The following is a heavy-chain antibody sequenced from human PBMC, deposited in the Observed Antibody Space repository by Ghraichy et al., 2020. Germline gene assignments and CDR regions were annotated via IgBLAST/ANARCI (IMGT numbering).Heavy chain of an antibody. D-gene: IGHD3-10*01. J-gene: IGHJ4*02. Sequence: GGSLRLSCAASGFSFSSYSMNWVRQAPGKGLEWVSYISTSGSTIYYADSVKGRFTISRDSAKNSQYLQMNSLRDEDTAVYYCARDEGSFDYWGQGTLVTVSS. CDR1: GFSFSSYS. CDR2: ISTSGSTI. CDR3: ARDEGSFDY. V-gene: IGHV3-48*02.